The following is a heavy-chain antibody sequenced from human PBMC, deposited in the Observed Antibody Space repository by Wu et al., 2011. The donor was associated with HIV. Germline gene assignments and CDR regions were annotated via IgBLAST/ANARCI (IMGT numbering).Heavy chain of an antibody. J-gene: IGHJ3*02. D-gene: IGHD6-6*01. CDR2: IRYDGSNK. Sequence: QVQLVESGEAWSSLGSLRLSCAASGFTFSSYGMHWVRQAPGKGLEWVAFIRYDGSNKYYADSVKGRFTISRDNSKNTLYLQMNSLRAEDTAVYYCAKVLSIAAQLDAFDIWGQGTMVTVSS. CDR1: GFTFSSYG. CDR3: AKVLSIAAQLDAFDI. V-gene: IGHV3-30*02.